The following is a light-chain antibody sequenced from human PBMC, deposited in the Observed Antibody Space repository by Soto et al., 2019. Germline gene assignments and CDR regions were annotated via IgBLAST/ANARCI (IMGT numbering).Light chain of an antibody. CDR2: GAS. CDR3: QQHGSPPLP. J-gene: IGKJ4*01. CDR1: QSVSSSY. Sequence: EIVLTQSPGTLSLSPGERATLSCRASQSVSSSYLAWYQQKPGQAPRLLIYGASSRATGIPDRFSGSGSGTDFILTISRLAPEDFAVYYCQQHGSPPLPFGGGTQVEIK. V-gene: IGKV3-20*01.